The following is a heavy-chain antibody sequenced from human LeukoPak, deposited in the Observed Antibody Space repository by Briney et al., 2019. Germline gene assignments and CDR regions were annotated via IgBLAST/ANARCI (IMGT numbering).Heavy chain of an antibody. CDR1: GFTFSSYA. D-gene: IGHD1-1*01. V-gene: IGHV3-23*01. CDR3: AEALVXLXXXXXLSH. CDR2: ISGSGGST. J-gene: IGHJ4*02. Sequence: PGGSLRLSCAASGFTFSSYAMSWVRQAPGKGLEWVSAISGSGGSTYYADSVKGRFTISRDNSKNTLYLQMNSLRAEDTAVYYCAEALVXLXXXXXLSHXGQGXLVTVS.